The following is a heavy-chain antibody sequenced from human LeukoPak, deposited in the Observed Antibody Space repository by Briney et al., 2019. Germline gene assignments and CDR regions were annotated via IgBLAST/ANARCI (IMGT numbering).Heavy chain of an antibody. CDR1: GYTFTSYY. D-gene: IGHD3-22*01. CDR3: ARIGYPDPDSSGYATPDY. CDR2: INPSGGST. J-gene: IGHJ4*02. Sequence: ASVKVSCRASGYTFTSYYMHWVRQAPGQGLEWMGIINPSGGSTSYAQKFQGRVTMTRDTSTSTVYMELSSLRSEVTAVYYCARIGYPDPDSSGYATPDYWGQGTLVTVSS. V-gene: IGHV1-46*01.